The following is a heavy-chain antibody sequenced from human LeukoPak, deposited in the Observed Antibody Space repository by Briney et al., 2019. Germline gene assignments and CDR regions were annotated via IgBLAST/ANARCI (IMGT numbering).Heavy chain of an antibody. CDR3: ARDKVMDY. J-gene: IGHJ4*02. V-gene: IGHV3-11*04. CDR2: ISSTSSTI. CDR1: GFTFSDDY. Sequence: GGSLRLSCAASGFTFSDDYMSWIRQAPGKGLEWVSFISSTSSTIYYADSVQGRFTISRDNAKNSLYLQMNSLRAEDTAVYYCARDKVMDYWGQGTLVTVSS.